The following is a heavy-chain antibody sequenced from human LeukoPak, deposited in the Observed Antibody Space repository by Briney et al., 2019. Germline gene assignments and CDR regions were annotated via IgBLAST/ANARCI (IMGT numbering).Heavy chain of an antibody. J-gene: IGHJ3*02. CDR2: ISSSSSTI. CDR1: GFTFSSYE. CDR3: ARERGDAFDI. V-gene: IGHV3-48*03. Sequence: GGSLRLSCAASGFTFSSYEMNWVRQAPGKGLEWVSYISSSSSTIYYADSVKGRFTISRDNAKNSLYLQMNSLRAEDTAVYYCARERGDAFDIWGQGTMVTVSS.